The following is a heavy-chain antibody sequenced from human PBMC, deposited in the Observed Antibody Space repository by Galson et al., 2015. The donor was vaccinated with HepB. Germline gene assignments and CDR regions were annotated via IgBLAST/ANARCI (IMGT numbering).Heavy chain of an antibody. J-gene: IGHJ6*02. CDR1: GFTFSSYS. D-gene: IGHD6-19*01. Sequence: SLRLSCAASGFTFSSYSMNWVRQAPGKGLEWVSSISSSSSYIYYADSVKGRFTISRDNAKNSLYLQMNSLRAEDTAVYYCTTAESHRFSSGWDRYYYYYYGMDVWGQGTTVTVSS. CDR3: TTAESHRFSSGWDRYYYYYYGMDV. V-gene: IGHV3-21*01. CDR2: ISSSSSYI.